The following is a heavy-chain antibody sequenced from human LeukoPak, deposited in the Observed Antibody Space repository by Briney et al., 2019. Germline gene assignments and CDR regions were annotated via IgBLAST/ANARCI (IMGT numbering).Heavy chain of an antibody. V-gene: IGHV1-18*01. D-gene: IGHD2-15*01. CDR2: ISSDNGIP. Sequence: ASVRVSCKASGYSINRFGVTWVRQAPGQGLEWIGWISSDNGIPRYADKFQGRVTLTTDTSRTTTYMELRSLRSDDSAVYFCANVAKGRYFFYYTDVWGKGTTVTVSS. J-gene: IGHJ6*03. CDR1: GYSINRFG. CDR3: ANVAKGRYFFYYTDV.